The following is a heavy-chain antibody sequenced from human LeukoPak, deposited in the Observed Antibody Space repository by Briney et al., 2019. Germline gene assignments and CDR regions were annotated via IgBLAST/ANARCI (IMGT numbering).Heavy chain of an antibody. D-gene: IGHD3-16*01. V-gene: IGHV2-5*02. J-gene: IGHJ4*02. CDR3: SHFGRTIRLGDY. CDR2: VYWDDGQ. CDR1: GFSLSTSGVG. Sequence: PGPTLVKPTRLLTLHCTFYGFSLSTSGVGVGWIRQPPVKALQWLSLVYWDDGQRYSPSLKSRLTITKDTSKNQVVLTMTNMDPVDTAPYYCSHFGRTIRLGDYWGQGTLDTVSS.